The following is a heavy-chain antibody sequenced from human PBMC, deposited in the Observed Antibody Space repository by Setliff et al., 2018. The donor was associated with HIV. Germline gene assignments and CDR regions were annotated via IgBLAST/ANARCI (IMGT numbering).Heavy chain of an antibody. D-gene: IGHD3-3*01. CDR1: GISVSKNY. CDR3: ASRFLEWLFY. V-gene: IGHV3-66*02. CDR2: IYSGGDT. Sequence: GESLKISCEVSGISVSKNYMGWVRQAPGKGLEWVSVIYSGGDTYYADSVKGRFTISRDNSKNTVDLQMNTLRTEDTAVYYCASRFLEWLFYWGQGTLVTVSS. J-gene: IGHJ4*02.